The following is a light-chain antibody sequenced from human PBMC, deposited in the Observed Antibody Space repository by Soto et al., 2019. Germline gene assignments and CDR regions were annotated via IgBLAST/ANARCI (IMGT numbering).Light chain of an antibody. CDR2: AAS. CDR3: QQGYSNPWT. CDR1: QTVNTY. Sequence: DIQMTQSPSSLSASIGDRVTITCRASQTVNTYLHWYQQKPGKAPKLLIYAASNLQSGVPSRFSGSGSGTNFTLSLNSLQPEDFATYYCQQGYSNPWTFGQGIKVDIK. J-gene: IGKJ1*01. V-gene: IGKV1-39*01.